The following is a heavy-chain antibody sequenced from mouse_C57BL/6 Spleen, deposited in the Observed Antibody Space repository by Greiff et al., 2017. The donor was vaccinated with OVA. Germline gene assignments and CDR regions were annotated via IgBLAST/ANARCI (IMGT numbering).Heavy chain of an antibody. D-gene: IGHD1-1*01. V-gene: IGHV2-9*01. J-gene: IGHJ1*03. CDR3: AKRGPYGSRGGYWYFDV. CDR1: GFSLTSYG. CDR2: IWGGGST. Sequence: VQRVESGPGLVAPSQSLSITCTVSGFSLTSYGVDWVRQPPGKGLEWLGVIWGGGSTNYNSALMSRLSISKDNSKSQVFLKMNSLQTDDTAMYYCAKRGPYGSRGGYWYFDVWGTGTTVTVSS.